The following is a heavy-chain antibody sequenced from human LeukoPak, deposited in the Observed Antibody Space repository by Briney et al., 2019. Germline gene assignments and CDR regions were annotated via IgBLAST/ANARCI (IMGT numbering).Heavy chain of an antibody. V-gene: IGHV4-59*11. CDR3: ARDKLYSVSYYAFDI. J-gene: IGHJ3*02. Sequence: SETLSLTCTVSGGSISSHYWSWIRQPPGKGLEWIGYIYYSGSTNYNPSLKSRVTISVDTSKNQFSLKLSSVTAADTAVYYCARDKLYSVSYYAFDIWGQGTMVTLSS. CDR1: GGSISSHY. CDR2: IYYSGST. D-gene: IGHD1-26*01.